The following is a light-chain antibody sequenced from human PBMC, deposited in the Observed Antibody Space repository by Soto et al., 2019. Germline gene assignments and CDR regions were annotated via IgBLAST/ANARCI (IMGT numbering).Light chain of an antibody. CDR3: NSYTSSSTWV. CDR2: EVS. CDR1: SSDIGGHKY. J-gene: IGLJ3*02. V-gene: IGLV2-14*01. Sequence: QSVLTQPASVSGCPGQSITISCTGTSSDIGGHKYVSWYQQHPGKAPKLMIYEVSRRPSGVSHRFSGSKSGNTASLTISGLQAEDEADYYCNSYTSSSTWVFGGGTKVTVL.